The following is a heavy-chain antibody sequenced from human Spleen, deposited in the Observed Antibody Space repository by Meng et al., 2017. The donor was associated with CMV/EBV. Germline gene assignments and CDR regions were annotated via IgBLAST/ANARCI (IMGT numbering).Heavy chain of an antibody. D-gene: IGHD1-7*01. V-gene: IGHV4-59*01. CDR2: IYYSGST. Sequence: SETLSLTCTVSGGSISSYYWSWIRQPPGKGLEWIGYIYYSGSTNYNPSLKSRVTISVDTSKNQFSLKLSSVTAADTAVYYCARVATGTTSWFDPWGQGTLVTVS. J-gene: IGHJ5*02. CDR3: ARVATGTTSWFDP. CDR1: GGSISSYY.